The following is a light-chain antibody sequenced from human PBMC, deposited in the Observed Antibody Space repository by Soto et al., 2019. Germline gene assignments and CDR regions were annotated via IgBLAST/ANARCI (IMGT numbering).Light chain of an antibody. CDR1: QHVDRY. V-gene: IGKV1-39*01. CDR2: SAS. Sequence: DIQMTQSPSSLSASVGDSVTITCRTSQHVDRYLSWYQQIPGRAPKLLIYSASSLVSGVPPRFRGSASGTEFTLSISSLQREHFATYFCQQSSNIPWTFGQGTKLEMK. CDR3: QQSSNIPWT. J-gene: IGKJ1*01.